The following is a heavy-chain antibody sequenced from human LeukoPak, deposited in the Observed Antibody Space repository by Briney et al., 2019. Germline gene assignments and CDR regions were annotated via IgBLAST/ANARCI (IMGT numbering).Heavy chain of an antibody. CDR1: GFTFSSYA. J-gene: IGHJ4*02. D-gene: IGHD2-2*01. Sequence: GGSLRLSCAASGFTFSSYAMSWVRQAPGKGLEWVSAISGSGGNAYYADSVKGRFTISRDNSKNTLFLQMNSLRAEDTAVYYCAKEAQGCSITSCYFDSWGQGNLVTVSS. V-gene: IGHV3-23*01. CDR2: ISGSGGNA. CDR3: AKEAQGCSITSCYFDS.